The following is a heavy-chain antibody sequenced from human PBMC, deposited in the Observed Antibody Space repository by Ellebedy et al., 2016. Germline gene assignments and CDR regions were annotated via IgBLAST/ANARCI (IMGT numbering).Heavy chain of an antibody. J-gene: IGHJ4*02. CDR1: GGSISSYY. CDR3: ARDYGGNDY. CDR2: IYYSGST. Sequence: SETLSLXXTVSGGSISSYYWSWIRQPPGKVLEWIGYIYYSGSTNYNPSLKSRVTISVDTSKSQFSLQLTSVTAADTAVYYCARDYGGNDYWGQGTLVTVSS. D-gene: IGHD3-16*01. V-gene: IGHV4-59*12.